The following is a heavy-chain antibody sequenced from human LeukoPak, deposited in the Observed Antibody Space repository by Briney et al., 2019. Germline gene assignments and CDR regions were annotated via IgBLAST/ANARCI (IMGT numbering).Heavy chain of an antibody. CDR3: ATMFGELLMDPSYFDY. V-gene: IGHV3-48*03. D-gene: IGHD3-10*02. CDR1: GFTFSSYE. J-gene: IGHJ4*02. Sequence: GGSLRLSCAASGFTFSSYEMNWVRQAPGKGLEWVSYISSSGSTIYYADSVKGRFTISRDNAKNSLYLQMNSLRAEDTAVYYCATMFGELLMDPSYFDYWGQGTLVTVSS. CDR2: ISSSGSTI.